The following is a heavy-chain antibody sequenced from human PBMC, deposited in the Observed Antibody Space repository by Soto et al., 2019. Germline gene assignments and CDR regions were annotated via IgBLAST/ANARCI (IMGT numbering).Heavy chain of an antibody. Sequence: PGGSLRLSCAASGFTFSNAWMSWGRQAPGKGLEWVGRIKSKTDGGTTDYAAPVKGRFTISRDDSKNTLYLQMNSLKTEDTAVYYCTTDLPYYYDSSGSPGYWGQGTLVTVSS. CDR2: IKSKTDGGTT. V-gene: IGHV3-15*01. CDR3: TTDLPYYYDSSGSPGY. J-gene: IGHJ4*02. CDR1: GFTFSNAW. D-gene: IGHD3-22*01.